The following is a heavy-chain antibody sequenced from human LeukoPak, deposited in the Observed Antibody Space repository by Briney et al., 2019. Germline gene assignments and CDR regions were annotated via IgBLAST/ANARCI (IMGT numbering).Heavy chain of an antibody. CDR2: IYYSGST. V-gene: IGHV4-39*01. CDR1: GGSISSSSYY. D-gene: IGHD2-8*01. CDR3: ASHSVVLTSTYLDAFDI. J-gene: IGHJ3*02. Sequence: SETLSLTCTVSGGSISSSSYYWGWIRQPPGKGLEWIGTIYYSGSTYYNPSLKSRVTISVDTSENQFSLKLSSVTAADTAVYYCASHSVVLTSTYLDAFDIWAKGHWSPSLQ.